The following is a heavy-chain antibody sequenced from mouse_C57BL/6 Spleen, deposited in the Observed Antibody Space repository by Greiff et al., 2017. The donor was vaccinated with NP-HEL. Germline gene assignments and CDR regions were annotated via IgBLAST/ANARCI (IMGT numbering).Heavy chain of an antibody. V-gene: IGHV5-17*01. CDR2: ISSGSSTI. Sequence: EVQRVESGGGLVKPGGSLKLSCAASGFTFSDYGMHWVRQAPEKGLEWVAYISSGSSTIYYAATVKGRFTISRDNAKNTLFLQMTSLRSEDTAMYYCARVLRPAWFAYWGQGTLVTVSA. J-gene: IGHJ3*01. CDR3: ARVLRPAWFAY. CDR1: GFTFSDYG.